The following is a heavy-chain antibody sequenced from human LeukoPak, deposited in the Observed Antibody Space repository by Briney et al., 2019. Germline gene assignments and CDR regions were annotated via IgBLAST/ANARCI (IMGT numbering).Heavy chain of an antibody. V-gene: IGHV4-34*01. Sequence: SETLSLTCAVYGGSFSGYYWSWIRQPPGKGLEWIGEINHGGSTNYNPSLKSRVTISVDTSKNQFSLKLSSVTAADTAVYYCARGEDYSNYGWMYYFDYWGQGTLVTVSS. CDR1: GGSFSGYY. CDR2: INHGGST. CDR3: ARGEDYSNYGWMYYFDY. J-gene: IGHJ4*02. D-gene: IGHD4-4*01.